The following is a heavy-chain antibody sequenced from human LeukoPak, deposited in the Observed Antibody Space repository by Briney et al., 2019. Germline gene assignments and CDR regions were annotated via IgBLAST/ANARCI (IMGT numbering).Heavy chain of an antibody. Sequence: GGSLRLSCAASGFTFDDYVMHWVRQAPGKGLEWVSGISWNSGSIGYADSVKGRFTISRDNAKNSLYLQMNSLRAEDTALYYCAKAARMGVYRGGGVNWFDPWGQGTLVTVSS. CDR1: GFTFDDYV. CDR2: ISWNSGSI. D-gene: IGHD2-21*01. J-gene: IGHJ5*02. CDR3: AKAARMGVYRGGGVNWFDP. V-gene: IGHV3-9*01.